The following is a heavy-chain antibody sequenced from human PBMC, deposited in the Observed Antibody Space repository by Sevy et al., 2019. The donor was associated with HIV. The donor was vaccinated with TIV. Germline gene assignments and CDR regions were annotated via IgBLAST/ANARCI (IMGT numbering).Heavy chain of an antibody. CDR1: GFTVSSNY. V-gene: IGHV3-53*01. CDR3: ARESYYYDSSGDNWFDP. CDR2: IYSGGST. D-gene: IGHD3-22*01. J-gene: IGHJ5*02. Sequence: GGSLRLSCAASGFTVSSNYMSWVRQAPGKGLEWVSVIYSGGSTYYADSVKGRFTISRDNSKNTLYLQMNSLRAEDTAVYYFARESYYYDSSGDNWFDPWGQGTLVTVSS.